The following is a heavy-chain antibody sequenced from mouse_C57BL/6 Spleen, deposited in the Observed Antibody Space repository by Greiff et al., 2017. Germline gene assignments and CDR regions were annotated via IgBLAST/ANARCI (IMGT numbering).Heavy chain of an antibody. D-gene: IGHD2-1*01. CDR2: ISSGSSTI. CDR3: ARGAIYYGNYWFAY. CDR1: GFTFSDYG. Sequence: EVMLVESGGGLVKPGGSLKLSCAASGFTFSDYGMHWVRQAPEKGLEWVAYISSGSSTIYYADTVKGRFTISRDNAKNTLFLQMTSLRSEDTGMYYCARGAIYYGNYWFAYWGQGTLVTVSA. J-gene: IGHJ3*01. V-gene: IGHV5-17*01.